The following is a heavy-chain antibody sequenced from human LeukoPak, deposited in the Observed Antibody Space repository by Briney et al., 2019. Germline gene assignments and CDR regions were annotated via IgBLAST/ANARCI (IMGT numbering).Heavy chain of an antibody. J-gene: IGHJ5*02. CDR1: GYPFSTYE. CDR3: ARGPRNDP. Sequence: ASVKVSCKTSGYPFSTYEINWVRRAAGQGLKWMGWVHPNSGNTAYAQKFQGRVTMTRDTSISTAYMELSGLRSDDTAVYFCARGPRNDPWGQGTLVTVSS. V-gene: IGHV1-8*01. CDR2: VHPNSGNT. D-gene: IGHD1-14*01.